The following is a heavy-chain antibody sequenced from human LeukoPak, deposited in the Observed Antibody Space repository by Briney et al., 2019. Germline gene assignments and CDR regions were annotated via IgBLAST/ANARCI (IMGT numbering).Heavy chain of an antibody. CDR2: ISSSSSTI. V-gene: IGHV3-48*04. D-gene: IGHD3-10*01. J-gene: IGHJ4*02. CDR1: GFTFSSYS. CDR3: AKDLGGSGYYHPFDA. Sequence: RAGGSLRLSCAASGFTFSSYSMNWVRQAPGKGLEWVSYISSSSSTIYYADSVKGRFTISRDNAKNTLYLQMNSLRVEDTAVYYCAKDLGGSGYYHPFDAWGQGTLVIVS.